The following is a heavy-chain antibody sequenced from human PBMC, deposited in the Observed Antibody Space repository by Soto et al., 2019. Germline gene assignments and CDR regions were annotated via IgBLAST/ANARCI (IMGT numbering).Heavy chain of an antibody. V-gene: IGHV4-39*01. Sequence: QLQLQESGPGLVKPSETLSLTCTVSGGSISSSNYYWGWIRQPPGKGLEWIGSVYYSGSTSYNSSLKSRVTISVDTSKNQSSLRLSSVTAADTAVYYCASPTLGAFDIWGQGTMVTVSS. CDR1: GGSISSSNYY. D-gene: IGHD3-16*01. CDR2: VYYSGST. CDR3: ASPTLGAFDI. J-gene: IGHJ3*02.